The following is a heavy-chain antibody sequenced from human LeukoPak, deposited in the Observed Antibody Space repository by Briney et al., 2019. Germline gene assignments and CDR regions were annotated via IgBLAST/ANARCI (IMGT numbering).Heavy chain of an antibody. J-gene: IGHJ4*02. CDR2: INSDGSST. CDR3: ARGPAAAGSWSFDY. V-gene: IGHV3-74*01. CDR1: GFTFSSYW. Sequence: GGSLRLSCAASGFTFSSYWMHWVRQAPGKGLVWVSRINSDGSSTSYADSMKGRFTISRDNAKNTLYLQMNSLRAEDTAVYYCARGPAAAGSWSFDYWGQGTLVTVSS. D-gene: IGHD6-13*01.